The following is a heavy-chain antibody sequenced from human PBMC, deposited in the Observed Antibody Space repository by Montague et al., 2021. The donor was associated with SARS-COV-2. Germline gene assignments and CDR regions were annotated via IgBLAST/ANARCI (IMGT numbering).Heavy chain of an antibody. CDR1: GFTFSSYA. CDR3: AIEQRVQIDAFDI. D-gene: IGHD6-13*01. Sequence: SLRLSCAASGFTFSSYAMHWVRQAPGKGLEWVAVISYDGSNKYYADSVKGRFTISRDNSKNTLYLQMNSLRAEDTAVYYCAIEQRVQIDAFDIWGQGTMVTVSS. V-gene: IGHV3-30*04. CDR2: ISYDGSNK. J-gene: IGHJ3*02.